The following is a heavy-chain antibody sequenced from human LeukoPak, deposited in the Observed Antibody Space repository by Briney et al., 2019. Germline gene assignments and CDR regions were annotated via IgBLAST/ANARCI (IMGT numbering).Heavy chain of an antibody. J-gene: IGHJ6*02. D-gene: IGHD6-13*01. V-gene: IGHV4-38-2*02. CDR1: GYSISSPYF. Sequence: SETLSLTCTVSGYSISSPYFWGWIRQSPGEGLEWIATVSHSGHPYPNQSLKSRVSISLDTSKNQFSLKLNSVTAADTAVYYCARLSPDSSSWYDYYGMDVWGQGTTVTVSS. CDR3: ARLSPDSSSWYDYYGMDV. CDR2: VSHSGHP.